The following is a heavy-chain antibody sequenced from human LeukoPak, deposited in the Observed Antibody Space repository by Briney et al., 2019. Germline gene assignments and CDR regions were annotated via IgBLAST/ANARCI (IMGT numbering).Heavy chain of an antibody. Sequence: GGSLRLSCAASGFPFSSYWMHWVRQVPGKGLLWVSRINSDGSATIYADSVRGRFTISRDNAKNTLYLQISGLRVEDTAVYHCASDSPYYGMDVWGQGTTVTVSS. J-gene: IGHJ6*02. CDR3: ASDSPYYGMDV. V-gene: IGHV3-74*01. CDR2: INSDGSAT. CDR1: GFPFSSYW.